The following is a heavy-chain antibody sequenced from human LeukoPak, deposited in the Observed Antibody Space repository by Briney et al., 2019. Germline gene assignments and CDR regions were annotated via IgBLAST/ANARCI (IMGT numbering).Heavy chain of an antibody. CDR2: INHSGST. Sequence: PSETLSLTCAVYGGSFSGSYWTWISQPPGKGLEWIGEINHSGSTTYNPSLNNRVTISVDTSKNQFSLKLSSVTAADTAVYYCARPRYGSGSLDSWGQGTLVTVSS. V-gene: IGHV4-34*01. D-gene: IGHD3-10*01. CDR1: GGSFSGSY. CDR3: ARPRYGSGSLDS. J-gene: IGHJ4*02.